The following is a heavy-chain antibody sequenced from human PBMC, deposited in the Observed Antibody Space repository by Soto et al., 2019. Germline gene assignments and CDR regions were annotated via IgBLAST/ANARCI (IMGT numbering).Heavy chain of an antibody. D-gene: IGHD3-16*01. CDR2: IDPYDSHT. CDR3: ARHVLILGGPAGGDYNYYGMDV. Sequence: EVQLVQSGAEVKKSGESLRISCRGSGYSFSDHWISWVRQMPGKGLEWMGKIDPYDSHTIDSPSFQGHVIISADRSTNTAYLQWSSLKASDTAIYYCARHVLILGGPAGGDYNYYGMDVWGQGTTVIVSS. V-gene: IGHV5-10-1*03. J-gene: IGHJ6*02. CDR1: GYSFSDHW.